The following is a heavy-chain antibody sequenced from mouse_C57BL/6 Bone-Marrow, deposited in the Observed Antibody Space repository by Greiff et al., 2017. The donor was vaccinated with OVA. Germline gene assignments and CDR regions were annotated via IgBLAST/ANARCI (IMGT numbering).Heavy chain of an antibody. CDR2: IHPNSGST. V-gene: IGHV1-64*01. Sequence: VQLQQPGAELVKPGASVKLSCKASGYTFTSYWMRWVKQRPGQGLEWIGMIHPNSGSTNYNEKFKSKATLTVDKSSSTAYMQLSSLTSEDSAVYYCARENYKGWFAYWGQGTLVTVSA. D-gene: IGHD2-12*01. CDR1: GYTFTSYW. J-gene: IGHJ3*01. CDR3: ARENYKGWFAY.